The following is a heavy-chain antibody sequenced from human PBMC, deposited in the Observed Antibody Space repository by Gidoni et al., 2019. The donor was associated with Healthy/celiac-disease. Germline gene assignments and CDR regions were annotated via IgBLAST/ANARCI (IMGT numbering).Heavy chain of an antibody. CDR1: GFTFSSYS. Sequence: EVQLVESGGGLVKPGGSLRLSCAASGFTFSSYSMHWVRQAPGKGLEWVSSISSSSSYIYYADSVKGRFTISRDNAKNSLYLQMNSLRAEDTAVYYCARDFPPRSGSYPDGSHDAFDIWGQGTMVTVSS. J-gene: IGHJ3*02. V-gene: IGHV3-21*01. D-gene: IGHD1-26*01. CDR3: ARDFPPRSGSYPDGSHDAFDI. CDR2: ISSSSSYI.